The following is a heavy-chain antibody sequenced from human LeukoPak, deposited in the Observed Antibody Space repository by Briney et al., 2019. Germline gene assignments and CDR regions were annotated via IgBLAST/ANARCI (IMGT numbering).Heavy chain of an antibody. D-gene: IGHD3-22*01. V-gene: IGHV3-20*04. CDR2: INWNGGST. J-gene: IGHJ4*02. CDR3: ARSGYYDSSAYFY. Sequence: GGSLRLSCAASGFTFDDYGMSCVRQGPGKELEWVSGINWNGGSTGYADSVKGRFTISRDNGKNSLYLQMNSLRAEDTALYYCARSGYYDSSAYFYWGQGTLVTVSS. CDR1: GFTFDDYG.